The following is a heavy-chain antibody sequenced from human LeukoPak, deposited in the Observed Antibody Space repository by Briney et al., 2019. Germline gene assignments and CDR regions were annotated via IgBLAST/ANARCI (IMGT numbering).Heavy chain of an antibody. V-gene: IGHV3-66*01. J-gene: IGHJ4*02. Sequence: GGSLRLSCAASGFTVSSNYMSWVRQAPGKGLEWVSVIYSGGSTYYADSVKGRFTISRDNSKNTLYLQMNSLRAEDTAVYYCARSTGDFWSPHDYWGQGTLVTVSS. CDR2: IYSGGST. D-gene: IGHD3-3*01. CDR3: ARSTGDFWSPHDY. CDR1: GFTVSSNY.